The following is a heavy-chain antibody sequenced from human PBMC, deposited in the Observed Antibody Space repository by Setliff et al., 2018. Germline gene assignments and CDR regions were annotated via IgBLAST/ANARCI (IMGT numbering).Heavy chain of an antibody. CDR2: IIPILGIA. CDR1: GGTFSSYA. Sequence: SVKVSCKASGGTFSSYAISWVRQAPGQGLEWMGGIIPILGIAKYAQKFQGRVTMTADTSTSTAYMELSSLRSEDTAVYYCARERSSSWPTKYYFDYWGQGTLVTVSS. J-gene: IGHJ4*02. V-gene: IGHV1-69*10. D-gene: IGHD6-13*01. CDR3: ARERSSSWPTKYYFDY.